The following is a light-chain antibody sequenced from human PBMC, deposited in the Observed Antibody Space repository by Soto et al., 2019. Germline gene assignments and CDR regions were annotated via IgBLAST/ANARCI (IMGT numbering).Light chain of an antibody. V-gene: IGKV1-39*01. J-gene: IGKJ5*01. CDR1: QKIYSY. CDR3: QQKYDTPIT. Sequence: RLLTWSSWSLSAXVKDXVTIXXRATQKIYSYLNWYQQQPGKAPKLPIYGASTLQSGVTSPFSRSRSGADFTLTTSSLQPAEYAAYSCQQKYDTPITFGQGTRLEIK. CDR2: GAS.